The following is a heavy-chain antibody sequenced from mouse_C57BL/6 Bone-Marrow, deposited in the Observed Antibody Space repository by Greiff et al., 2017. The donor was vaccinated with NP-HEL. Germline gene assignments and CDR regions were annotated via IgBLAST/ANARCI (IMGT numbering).Heavy chain of an antibody. CDR2: IYPSDSET. J-gene: IGHJ4*01. CDR1: GYTFTSYW. D-gene: IGHD3-2*02. Sequence: QVQLQQPGAELVRPGSSVKLSCKASGYTFTSYWMDWVKQRPGQGLEWIGNIYPSDSETHYNQKFKDKATLTVDKSSSTAYMQLSSLTSEDSAVYYCARRGWAYAMDYWGQGTSVTVSS. V-gene: IGHV1-61*01. CDR3: ARRGWAYAMDY.